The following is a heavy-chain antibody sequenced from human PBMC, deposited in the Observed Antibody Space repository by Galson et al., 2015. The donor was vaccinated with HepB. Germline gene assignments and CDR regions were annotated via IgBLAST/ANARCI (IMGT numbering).Heavy chain of an antibody. CDR2: IYYNGST. D-gene: IGHD2-15*01. CDR1: GGSISSYY. CDR3: ARLGSYFDY. Sequence: SETLSLTCTVSGGSISSYYWSWIRQPPGKGLEWIGYIYYNGSTNYNPSLKSRVTISVDTSESQFSLKLSSVTAADTAVYYCARLGSYFDYWGQGTLVTVSS. V-gene: IGHV4-59*08. J-gene: IGHJ4*02.